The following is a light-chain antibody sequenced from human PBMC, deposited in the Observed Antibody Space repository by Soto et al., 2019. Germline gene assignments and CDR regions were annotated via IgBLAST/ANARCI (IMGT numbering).Light chain of an antibody. J-gene: IGKJ1*01. Sequence: EIVLTQSPGTLSLSPGEGAALSCRASQSVDISLAWYQQKPGQAPRLLIYGASTRATDMPGTFSGRGSGTEFTLTITSLRPEDFGVYYCQQYRSWPRTFGQGTKVDIK. V-gene: IGKV3-15*01. CDR2: GAS. CDR3: QQYRSWPRT. CDR1: QSVDIS.